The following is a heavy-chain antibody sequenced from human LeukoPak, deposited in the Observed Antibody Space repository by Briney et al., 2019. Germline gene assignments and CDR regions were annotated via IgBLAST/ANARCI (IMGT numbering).Heavy chain of an antibody. D-gene: IGHD3-3*01. CDR1: GGSISSYY. V-gene: IGHV4-59*12. J-gene: IGHJ6*03. CDR2: IYYSGST. Sequence: SETLSLTCTVSGGSISSYYWNWIRQPPGKGLEWIGYIYYSGSTNYDPSLKSRVTISVDTSKNQFSLKLSSVTAADTAVYYCARESFSDFWSGYYYYYYYMDVWGKGTTVTVSS. CDR3: ARESFSDFWSGYYYYYYYMDV.